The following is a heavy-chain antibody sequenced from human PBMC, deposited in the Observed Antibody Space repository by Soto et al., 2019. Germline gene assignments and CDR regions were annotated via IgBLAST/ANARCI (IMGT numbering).Heavy chain of an antibody. CDR3: AKRTTGGTYAFDI. V-gene: IGHV3-23*01. J-gene: IGHJ3*02. Sequence: EVQLLESGGGSVQPGGSLRLSCAASGFTFSSSAMSWVRQAPGKGLEWVSAITGSGGNTFYADSVKGRFTISRDNSKNTLHLQMNSLRAEDTAVYYCAKRTTGGTYAFDIWGQGTMVTVSS. CDR2: ITGSGGNT. D-gene: IGHD1-1*01. CDR1: GFTFSSSA.